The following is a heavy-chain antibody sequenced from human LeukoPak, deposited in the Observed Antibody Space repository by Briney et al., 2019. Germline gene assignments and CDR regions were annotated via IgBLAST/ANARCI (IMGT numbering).Heavy chain of an antibody. CDR2: IHYSGST. Sequence: PSETLSLTCTVSGGSIGSYSWNWIRQPPGKGLEWIGHIHYSGSTNYNPSLKSRVTISVDTSKNQFSLKLSSVTAADTAVYYCARHSYDILIGYYPSFDYWGQGTLVTVSS. CDR1: GGSIGSYS. D-gene: IGHD3-9*01. V-gene: IGHV4-59*08. J-gene: IGHJ4*02. CDR3: ARHSYDILIGYYPSFDY.